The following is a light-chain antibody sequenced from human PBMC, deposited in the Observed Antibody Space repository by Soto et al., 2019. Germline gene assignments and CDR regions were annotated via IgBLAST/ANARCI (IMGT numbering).Light chain of an antibody. CDR3: MQATHFPRT. V-gene: IGKV2-24*01. J-gene: IGKJ1*01. CDR1: QSLVHRDGNTD. Sequence: DIVMTQTPVSSPVTLGQPASISCRSSQSLVHRDGNTDLTWLQQRPGQPPRLLLYKISNRLSGVLDRSSGSGAGTDFTLEISRVEAEDVGVYYYMQATHFPRTLGQGTKVEIK. CDR2: KIS.